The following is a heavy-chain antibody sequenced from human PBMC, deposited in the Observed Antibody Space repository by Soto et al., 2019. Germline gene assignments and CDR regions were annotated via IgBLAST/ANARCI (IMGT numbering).Heavy chain of an antibody. D-gene: IGHD6-19*01. CDR3: ARGGVAGMENWFDP. CDR2: VSARGRDT. CDR1: RFTFTNYG. V-gene: IGHV3-23*01. Sequence: EVQLLESGGGLVQPGGSLRLSCTTSRFTFTNYGMNWVRQAPGKGLEWVAGVSARGRDTSYADSVKGRFIISRDNSKNTLYLQMNSLRAEDTAVYYCARGGVAGMENWFDPWGQGTLVTVSS. J-gene: IGHJ5*02.